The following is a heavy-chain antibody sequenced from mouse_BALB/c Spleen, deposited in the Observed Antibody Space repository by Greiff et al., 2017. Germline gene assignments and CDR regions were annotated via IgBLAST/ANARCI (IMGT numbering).Heavy chain of an antibody. V-gene: IGHV5-6-5*01. CDR3: ARVDDYDVGAMDY. D-gene: IGHD2-4*01. CDR2: ISSGGST. Sequence: EVKLVESGGGLVKPGGSLKLSCAASGFTFSSYAMSWVRQTPEKRLEWVASISSGGSTYYPDSVKGRFTISRDNARNILYLQMSSLRSEDTAMYYCARVDDYDVGAMDYWGQGTSVTVSS. J-gene: IGHJ4*01. CDR1: GFTFSSYA.